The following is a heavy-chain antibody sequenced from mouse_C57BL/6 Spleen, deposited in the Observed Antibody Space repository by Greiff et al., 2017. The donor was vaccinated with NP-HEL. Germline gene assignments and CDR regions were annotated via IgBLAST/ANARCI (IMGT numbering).Heavy chain of an antibody. D-gene: IGHD2-5*01. CDR2: INPNNGGT. Sequence: EVQLQQSGPELVKPGASVKISCKASGYTFTDYYMNWVKQSHGKSLEWIGDINPNNGGTSYNQKFKGKATLTVDKSSSTAYIELRSLTSEDSAVYYCARSRYSNHYAMDYWGQGTSVTVSS. V-gene: IGHV1-26*01. CDR1: GYTFTDYY. J-gene: IGHJ4*01. CDR3: ARSRYSNHYAMDY.